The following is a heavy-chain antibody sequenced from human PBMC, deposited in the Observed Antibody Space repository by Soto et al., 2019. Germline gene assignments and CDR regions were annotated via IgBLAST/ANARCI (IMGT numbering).Heavy chain of an antibody. Sequence: SETLSLTCTVSGGSVSSGSYYWSWIRQPPGKGLEWIGYIYYSGSTNYNPSLKSRVTISVDTSKNQFSLKLSSVTAADTAVYYCARDGIAARSNWFDPWGQGTLVTVSS. CDR1: GGSVSSGSYY. V-gene: IGHV4-61*01. D-gene: IGHD6-6*01. J-gene: IGHJ5*02. CDR3: ARDGIAARSNWFDP. CDR2: IYYSGST.